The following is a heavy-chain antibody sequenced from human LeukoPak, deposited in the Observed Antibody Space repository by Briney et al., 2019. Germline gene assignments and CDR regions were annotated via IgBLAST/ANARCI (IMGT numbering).Heavy chain of an antibody. CDR1: GGSFSGYY. V-gene: IGHV4-34*01. CDR2: INHSGST. D-gene: IGHD3-10*01. J-gene: IGHJ6*02. CDR3: ARGLDNGSPRYYYYYYGMDV. Sequence: SETLSLTCAVYGGSFSGYYWSWIRQPPGKGLEWIGEINHSGSTNYNPSLKSRVTISVDTSKNQFSLKLSPVTAADTAVYYCARGLDNGSPRYYYYYYGMDVWGQGTTVTVSS.